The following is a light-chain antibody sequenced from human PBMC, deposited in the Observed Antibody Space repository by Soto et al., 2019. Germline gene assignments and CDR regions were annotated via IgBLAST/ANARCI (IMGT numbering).Light chain of an antibody. V-gene: IGKV3-20*01. CDR3: QQYGSSGT. Sequence: ELVLTQSQGTLSLSPGERSTLSCRASQSVSNNYLAWYQQKPGQAPRLLIYGASNRATGIPDRFSGSGSGTDFTLTISRLEPKDFAVYYCQQYGSSGTFGQGTKVDIK. CDR1: QSVSNNY. CDR2: GAS. J-gene: IGKJ1*01.